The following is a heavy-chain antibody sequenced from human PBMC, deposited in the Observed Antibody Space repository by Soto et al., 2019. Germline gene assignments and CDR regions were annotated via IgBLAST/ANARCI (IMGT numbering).Heavy chain of an antibody. CDR1: GGSISSGDYY. CDR2: IHYSGNT. Sequence: QVQLQESGPGLVKPSQTLSLTCTVSGGSISSGDYYWSWIRQPPGKGLEWIGYIHYSGNTHYNPSLHGRVTISADTSKTQFSLKVSSVTAADTAVYYRARRHYYYYYGMDVWGQGTTVTVSS. V-gene: IGHV4-30-4*01. CDR3: ARRHYYYYYGMDV. J-gene: IGHJ6*02.